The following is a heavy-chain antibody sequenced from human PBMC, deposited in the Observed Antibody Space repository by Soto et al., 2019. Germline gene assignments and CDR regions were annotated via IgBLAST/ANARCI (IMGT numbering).Heavy chain of an antibody. CDR2: ISGSGGST. CDR1: GFTFSSYA. CDR3: AKHRVTYYYDSSGYPMPNDS. J-gene: IGHJ3*02. Sequence: GGSLRLSCAASGFTFSSYAMSWVRQAPGKGLEWVSAISGSGGSTYYADSVKGRFTISRDNSKNTLYLQMNSLRAEDTAVYYCAKHRVTYYYDSSGYPMPNDSWGQGTLVT. V-gene: IGHV3-23*01. D-gene: IGHD3-22*01.